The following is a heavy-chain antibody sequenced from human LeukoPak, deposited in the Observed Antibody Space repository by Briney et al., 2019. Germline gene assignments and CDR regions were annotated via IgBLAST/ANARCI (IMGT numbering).Heavy chain of an antibody. D-gene: IGHD5-18*01. CDR3: ARALSSGDTARYYYYYYMEV. J-gene: IGHJ6*03. CDR2: INPNSGGT. V-gene: IGHV1-2*02. Sequence: ASVKVSCKASGYTFTGYYMHWVRQAPVQGLECMGWINPNSGGTNYAQKFQGRVTMTRDTSISTAYMELSRLRSDDTAVYYCARALSSGDTARYYYYYYMEVWGKGTTVTISS. CDR1: GYTFTGYY.